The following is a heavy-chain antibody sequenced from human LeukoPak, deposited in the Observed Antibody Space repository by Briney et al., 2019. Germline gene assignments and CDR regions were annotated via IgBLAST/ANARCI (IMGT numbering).Heavy chain of an antibody. J-gene: IGHJ4*02. CDR1: GASISSYY. D-gene: IGHD1-26*01. Sequence: PSETLSLTCTVSGASISSYYWSWIRQPPGKGLEWIGYIYNSETNYNLSLKSRVTISVDTSKNQFSLKLSSVTAADTAVYYCAKNTWELLQWGQGTLVTVSS. V-gene: IGHV4-59*01. CDR2: IYNSET. CDR3: AKNTWELLQ.